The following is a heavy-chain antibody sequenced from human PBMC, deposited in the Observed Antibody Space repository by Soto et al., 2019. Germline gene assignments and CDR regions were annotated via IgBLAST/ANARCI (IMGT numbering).Heavy chain of an antibody. CDR2: IYYSGTT. D-gene: IGHD5-18*01. CDR3: ARDWIRGGWGMDV. J-gene: IGHJ6*04. Sequence: PSETLSLTCTVSGGSISSRSYYWGWIRQPPGRGLEWIGSIYYSGTTYSNPSLSSRVTLSVDTSKNQFSLKLSSVTAADTAVYYCARDWIRGGWGMDVWGKGTTVTVSS. CDR1: GGSISSRSYY. V-gene: IGHV4-39*07.